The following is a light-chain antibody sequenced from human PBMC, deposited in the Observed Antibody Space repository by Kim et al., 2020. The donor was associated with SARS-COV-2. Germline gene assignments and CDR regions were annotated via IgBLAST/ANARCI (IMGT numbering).Light chain of an antibody. CDR1: HGIRYD. CDR2: ATS. Sequence: ATQMTQSPSSLPASVGDRVTITCRESHGIRYDLAWYQQKPGKAPRLLIYATSKLQSGVPSRFSGSGSGTDFTLTISSLEPEDFATYYCLQDYTVPWTFGQGTKVDIK. J-gene: IGKJ1*01. CDR3: LQDYTVPWT. V-gene: IGKV1-6*01.